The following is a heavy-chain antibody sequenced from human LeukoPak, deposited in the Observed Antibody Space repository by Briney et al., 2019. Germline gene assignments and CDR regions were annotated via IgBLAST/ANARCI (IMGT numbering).Heavy chain of an antibody. V-gene: IGHV1-69*13. Sequence: SVKVSCKAPGGTFSSYAISWVRQAPGQGLEWMGGIIPIFGTANYAQKFQGRVTITADESTSTAYMELSSLRSEDTAVYYCASEGVVVPAAMSPLGYWGQGTLVTVSS. CDR1: GGTFSSYA. J-gene: IGHJ4*02. CDR3: ASEGVVVPAAMSPLGY. CDR2: IIPIFGTA. D-gene: IGHD2-2*01.